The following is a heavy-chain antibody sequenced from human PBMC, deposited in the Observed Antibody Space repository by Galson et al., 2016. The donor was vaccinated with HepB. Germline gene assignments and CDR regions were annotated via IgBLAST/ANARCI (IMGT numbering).Heavy chain of an antibody. CDR3: ARMATIGGSSFDP. CDR1: GGTFSNSA. V-gene: IGHV1-69*13. D-gene: IGHD5-24*01. CDR2: FIPIFPTA. J-gene: IGHJ5*02. Sequence: SVKVSCKASGGTFSNSAINWVRQAPGQGLEWMGAFIPIFPTANYAQKFQGRVTITADESTNTVYMELSSLKSNDTAVYYCARMATIGGSSFDPWGQGTLATVSS.